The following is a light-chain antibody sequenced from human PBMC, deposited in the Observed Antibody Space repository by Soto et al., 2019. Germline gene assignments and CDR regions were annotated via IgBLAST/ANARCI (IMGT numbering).Light chain of an antibody. CDR3: QQLNTYPLT. V-gene: IGKV1-9*01. CDR1: QGISSF. CDR2: GAS. J-gene: IGKJ5*01. Sequence: ILLTQSPSSLSASVGDRVTITCRASQGISSFLAWYQVKPGKAPKLLIYGASTLESGVPSRFSGSGSGTDFTLTISSLQPEDFVTYYCQQLNTYPLTFGQGTRLEIK.